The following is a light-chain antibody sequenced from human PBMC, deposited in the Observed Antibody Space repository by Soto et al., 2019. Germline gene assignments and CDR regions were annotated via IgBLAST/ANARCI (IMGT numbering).Light chain of an antibody. J-gene: IGKJ1*01. CDR2: KAS. V-gene: IGKV1-5*03. Sequence: DIQMTQSPSTLSGSVGDRVTITCRASQTISSWLAWYQQKPGKAPKLLIYKASTLKSGVPSRFSGSGSGTDFTLTISSLQPEDFATYYCQQTYSTPPTFGQGTKVEIK. CDR3: QQTYSTPPT. CDR1: QTISSW.